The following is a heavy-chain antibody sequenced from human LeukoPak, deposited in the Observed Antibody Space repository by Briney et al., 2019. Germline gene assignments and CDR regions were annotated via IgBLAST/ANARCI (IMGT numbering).Heavy chain of an antibody. CDR2: INHSGST. D-gene: IGHD6-25*01. J-gene: IGHJ3*02. CDR3: ARGRLSRAFDI. CDR1: GGSFSRYY. Sequence: SETLSLIFAVYGGSFSRYYWSWIRQPPRNGPEWIGEINHSGSTNYNPSLKSRVTISVDTSKNQFSLKLSSVTAADTAVYYCARGRLSRAFDIWGQGTMVTVSS. V-gene: IGHV4-34*01.